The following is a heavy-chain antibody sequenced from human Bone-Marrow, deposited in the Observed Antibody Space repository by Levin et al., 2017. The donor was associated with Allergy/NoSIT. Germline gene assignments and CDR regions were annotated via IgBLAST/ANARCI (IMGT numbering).Heavy chain of an antibody. Sequence: GASVKVSCKASGDTFSSYTINWVRQAPGQGLEWMGRIIPILGVANYAQEFQDRVTVTADKSTSTAYMELNSLRSEDTALYYCAGDYSNSGSFNSWGQGTLVTVSS. CDR3: AGDYSNSGSFNS. J-gene: IGHJ5*01. V-gene: IGHV1-69*04. D-gene: IGHD3-10*01. CDR1: GDTFSSYT. CDR2: IIPILGVA.